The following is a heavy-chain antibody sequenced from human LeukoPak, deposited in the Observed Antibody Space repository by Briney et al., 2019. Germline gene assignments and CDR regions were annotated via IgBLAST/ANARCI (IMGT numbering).Heavy chain of an antibody. J-gene: IGHJ3*02. V-gene: IGHV4-59*01. D-gene: IGHD3-22*01. CDR2: IYYSGST. Sequence: SETLSLTCSVSGGSISTYYWSWIRQSPGKGLEWIGYIYYSGSTSYNPSLRSRVTISVDTSKNQFSLKLSSVTAADTAVYYCARDKVSYYYDSSGYYYVRAFDIWGQGTMVTVSS. CDR3: ARDKVSYYYDSSGYYYVRAFDI. CDR1: GGSISTYY.